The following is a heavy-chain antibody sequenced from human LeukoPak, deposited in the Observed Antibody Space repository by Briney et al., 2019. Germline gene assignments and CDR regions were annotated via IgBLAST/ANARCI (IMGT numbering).Heavy chain of an antibody. CDR3: ARHSGGSGSYYNDGFDY. CDR1: GGSINSYH. D-gene: IGHD3-10*01. Sequence: SETLSLTCTVSGGSINSYHWSWIRQSPGKGLEWIGYIYYSGSTYYNPSLTSRVTISVDTSKNQFSLRLSSVTAADTAVYYCARHSGGSGSYYNDGFDYWGQGTLVTVSS. V-gene: IGHV4-59*08. J-gene: IGHJ4*02. CDR2: IYYSGST.